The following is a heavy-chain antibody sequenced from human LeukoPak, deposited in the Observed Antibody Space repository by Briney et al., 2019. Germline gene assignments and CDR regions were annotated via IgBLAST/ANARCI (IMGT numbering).Heavy chain of an antibody. J-gene: IGHJ4*02. CDR3: TRESGPYCPFGY. Sequence: SETLSLTCTVTGGSFSTYYCSWIRQPPGQGLEWIGEISLTGRTNYNPSLIGRVIMSLDESRNQLSLTLTSVTAADTAMYYGTRESGPYCPFGYWGQGTLVVVPS. D-gene: IGHD1-26*01. V-gene: IGHV4-59*12. CDR1: GGSFSTYY. CDR2: ISLTGRT.